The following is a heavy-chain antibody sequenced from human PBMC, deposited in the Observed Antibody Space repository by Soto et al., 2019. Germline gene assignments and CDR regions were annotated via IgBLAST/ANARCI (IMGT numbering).Heavy chain of an antibody. J-gene: IGHJ4*02. D-gene: IGHD1-26*01. Sequence: EVQLVESGGGLVKPGGSLRLSCAASGFTFSSYTMSWVRQAPGKGLEWVSSITSISSYIYYTDSVKGQFTISRDNARNSLYLQMNGLRADDTAVYYCARVIYEESYHDYWGQGTLVTVSS. V-gene: IGHV3-21*01. CDR1: GFTFSSYT. CDR3: ARVIYEESYHDY. CDR2: ITSISSYI.